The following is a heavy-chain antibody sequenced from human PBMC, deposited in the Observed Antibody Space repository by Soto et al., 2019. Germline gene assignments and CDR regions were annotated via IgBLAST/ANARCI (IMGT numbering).Heavy chain of an antibody. CDR2: IIPIFGTA. CDR1: GGTFSSYA. Sequence: AASVKVSCKASGGTFSSYAISWVRQAPGQGLEWMGGIIPIFGTANYAQKFQGRVTITADESTSTAYMELSSLRSEDTAVYYCASTNYYDSSGYSNYWGQGTLVTVS. CDR3: ASTNYYDSSGYSNY. V-gene: IGHV1-69*13. D-gene: IGHD3-22*01. J-gene: IGHJ4*02.